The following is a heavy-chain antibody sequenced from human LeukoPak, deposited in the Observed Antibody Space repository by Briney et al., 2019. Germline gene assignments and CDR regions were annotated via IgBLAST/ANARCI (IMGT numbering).Heavy chain of an antibody. CDR3: ARNGISVAGYDY. CDR2: IYPNTGGT. V-gene: IGHV1-2*02. CDR1: GYTFTGYY. D-gene: IGHD6-19*01. Sequence: ASVKVSRKASGYTFTGYYMHWVRQAPGQGLEWMGWIYPNTGGTNDAQKFRGRVTMTRDTSISTAYMELSRLGSDDTAVYYCARNGISVAGYDYWGQGTVVTVSS. J-gene: IGHJ4*02.